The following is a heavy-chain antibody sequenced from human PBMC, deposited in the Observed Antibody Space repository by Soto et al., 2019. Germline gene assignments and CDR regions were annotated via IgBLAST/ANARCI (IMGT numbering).Heavy chain of an antibody. V-gene: IGHV3-33*01. CDR1: GFTFSSYG. J-gene: IGHJ4*02. D-gene: IGHD6-13*01. CDR2: IWYDGSNK. CDR3: ARDFGIAASFDY. Sequence: GGSLRLSCAASGFTFSSYGMHWVRQAPGKGLEWVAVIWYDGSNKYYADSVKGRFTISRDNSKNTLYLQMNSLRAEDTAVYYCARDFGIAASFDYWGQGTLVTVSS.